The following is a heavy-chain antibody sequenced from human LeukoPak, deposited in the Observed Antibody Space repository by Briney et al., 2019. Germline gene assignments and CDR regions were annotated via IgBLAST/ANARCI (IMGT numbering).Heavy chain of an antibody. CDR2: LSGSGSNT. D-gene: IGHD3-16*01. V-gene: IGHV3-23*01. Sequence: PGGSLRLSCAASGFTFSNYAMAWVRQAPGKGLEWVSGLSGSGSNTLYTDSLKGRFTISRDNPKNTLYLQMNSLRADDTAVYYCATEKGDSPDYWGQGTLVTVSS. CDR3: ATEKGDSPDY. CDR1: GFTFSNYA. J-gene: IGHJ4*02.